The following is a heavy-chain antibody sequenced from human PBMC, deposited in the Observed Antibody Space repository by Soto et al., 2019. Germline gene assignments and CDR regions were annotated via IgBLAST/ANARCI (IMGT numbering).Heavy chain of an antibody. CDR3: ARVSSQGNYFDY. CDR1: GYTFTTYA. J-gene: IGHJ4*02. CDR2: ISTSNGNT. V-gene: IGHV1-18*01. Sequence: QVQLVQSGAEVKEPGASVKVSCKPSGYTFTTYAISWVRQAPGQVLERMGWISTSNGNTNYAQNLQGRVTMTTDTSTTTAYMELRSLRSDDTAVYYCARVSSQGNYFDYWGQGTLVTVSS.